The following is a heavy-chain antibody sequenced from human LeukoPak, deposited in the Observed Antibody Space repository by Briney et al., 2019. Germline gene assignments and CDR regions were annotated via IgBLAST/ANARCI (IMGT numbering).Heavy chain of an antibody. Sequence: PGGSLRLSCAASGFTFSSYAMSWVRQAPGKGLVWVSRINSDGSSTSYADSVKGRFTISRDNAKNTLFLQMNSLRAEDTAVYYCARGPGAFDIWGQGTMVTVSS. CDR3: ARGPGAFDI. CDR1: GFTFSSYA. CDR2: INSDGSST. V-gene: IGHV3-74*01. D-gene: IGHD2-2*01. J-gene: IGHJ3*02.